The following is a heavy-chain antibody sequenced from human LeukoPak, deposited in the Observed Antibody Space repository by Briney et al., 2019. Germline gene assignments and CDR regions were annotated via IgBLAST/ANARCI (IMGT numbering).Heavy chain of an antibody. CDR3: TGHHQAYSRTY. Sequence: GGSLRLSCAASGFTFSSHSMHWVRQAPGKGLVWVSRISTDASSTTYTDSVKGRFTISRDNAKDTLYLQMNSLRAEDTAVYYCTGHHQAYSRTYWGQGTLVTVSS. CDR2: ISTDASST. CDR1: GFTFSSHS. J-gene: IGHJ4*02. D-gene: IGHD4-11*01. V-gene: IGHV3-74*01.